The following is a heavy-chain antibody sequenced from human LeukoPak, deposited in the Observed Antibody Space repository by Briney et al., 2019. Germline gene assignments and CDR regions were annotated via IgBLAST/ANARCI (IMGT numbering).Heavy chain of an antibody. D-gene: IGHD4/OR15-4a*01. CDR2: IRYDGSNK. CDR3: AKLMLLSYIPNFDY. V-gene: IGHV3-30*02. Sequence: PGGSLRLSCAASGFTFSSYGMHWVRQAPGKGLEWVAFIRYDGSNKYYADSVKGRFTISRDNSKNTLYLQMNSLRAEDTAVYYCAKLMLLSYIPNFDYWGQGTLVTVSS. J-gene: IGHJ4*02. CDR1: GFTFSSYG.